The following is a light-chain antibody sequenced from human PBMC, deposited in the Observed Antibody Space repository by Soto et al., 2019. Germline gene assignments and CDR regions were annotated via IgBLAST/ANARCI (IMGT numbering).Light chain of an antibody. J-gene: IGKJ1*01. CDR2: KAS. CDR1: QSINSW. V-gene: IGKV1-5*03. CDR3: QNYNSYPPWT. Sequence: DIQMTQSPSTLSASVGDRVTITCRASQSINSWLAWYQQEPGKAPMLLIYKASSLQSGVPSRFSGSGSGTELTLTISSLQPDDFATYYCQNYNSYPPWTFGQGTKVEIK.